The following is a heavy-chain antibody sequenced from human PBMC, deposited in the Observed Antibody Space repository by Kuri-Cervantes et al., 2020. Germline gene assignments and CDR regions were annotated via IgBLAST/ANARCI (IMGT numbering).Heavy chain of an antibody. CDR1: GFTFSSYA. CDR2: ISYDGSNK. V-gene: IGHV3-30-3*02. Sequence: GGSLRLSCAASGFTFSSYAMHWVRQAPGKGLEWVAVISYDGSNKYYADSVKGRFTISRDNSKNTLYLQMSSLRAEDTAVYYCAKMRSGYGDYANAFDIWGQGTMVTVSS. D-gene: IGHD4-17*01. J-gene: IGHJ3*02. CDR3: AKMRSGYGDYANAFDI.